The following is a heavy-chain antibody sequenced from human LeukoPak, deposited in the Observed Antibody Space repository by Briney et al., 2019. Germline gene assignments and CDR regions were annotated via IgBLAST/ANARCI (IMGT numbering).Heavy chain of an antibody. V-gene: IGHV3-30-3*01. J-gene: IGHJ4*02. Sequence: PGGSLRLSCAASGFTFSGYAMHWVRQAPGKGLEWVAVISYDGSNKYYADSVKGRFTISRDNSKNTLYLQMNSLRAEDTAVYYCARDLVRYCSGGSCFHFDYWGQGTLVTVSS. D-gene: IGHD2-15*01. CDR2: ISYDGSNK. CDR3: ARDLVRYCSGGSCFHFDY. CDR1: GFTFSGYA.